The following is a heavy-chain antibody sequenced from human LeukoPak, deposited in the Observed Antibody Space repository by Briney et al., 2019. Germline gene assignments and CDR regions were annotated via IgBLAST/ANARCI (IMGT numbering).Heavy chain of an antibody. V-gene: IGHV1-46*01. D-gene: IGHD2-15*01. CDR2: IRPSGGST. J-gene: IGHJ6*02. CDR1: GYTFTSYY. Sequence: ASVKVSCKASGYTFTSYYMHWVRQAPGQGLEWMGIIRPSGGSTSYAQKFQGRVTMTRDTSTSTVYMELSSLRSEDTAVYYCAREVGGYCSGGSCSRPYGMDVWGQGTTVTVSS. CDR3: AREVGGYCSGGSCSRPYGMDV.